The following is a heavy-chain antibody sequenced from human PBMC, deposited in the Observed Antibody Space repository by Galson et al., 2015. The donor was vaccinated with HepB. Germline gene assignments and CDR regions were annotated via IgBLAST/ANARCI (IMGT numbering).Heavy chain of an antibody. V-gene: IGHV1-2*06. CDR1: GYTFTGYY. CDR3: ARVVRGVIIYTQRPPDAFDI. CDR2: INPNSGGT. D-gene: IGHD3-10*01. J-gene: IGHJ3*02. Sequence: SCKASGYTFTGYYMHWVRQAPGQGLEWMGRINPNSGGTNYAQKFQGRVTTTRDTSISTAYMELSRLRSDDTAVYYCARVVRGVIIYTQRPPDAFDIWGQGTMVTVSS.